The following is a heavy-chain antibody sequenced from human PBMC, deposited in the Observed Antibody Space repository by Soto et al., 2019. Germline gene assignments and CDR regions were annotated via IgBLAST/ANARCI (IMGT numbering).Heavy chain of an antibody. CDR1: GYTFTSYY. Sequence: QVQLVQSGAEVKKPGASVKVSCKASGYTFTSYYMHWVRQAPGQGLEWMGIINPSGGSTSYAQKFQGRVTMTMDTSTSTVYMELSSLRSEDTAVYYCARESYEDISGYSYGYCFDYWGQGTLVTVSS. J-gene: IGHJ4*02. V-gene: IGHV1-46*01. CDR2: INPSGGST. CDR3: ARESYEDISGYSYGYCFDY. D-gene: IGHD5-18*01.